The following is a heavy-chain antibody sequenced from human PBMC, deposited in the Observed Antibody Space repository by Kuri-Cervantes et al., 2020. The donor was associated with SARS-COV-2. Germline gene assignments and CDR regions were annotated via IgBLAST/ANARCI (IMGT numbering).Heavy chain of an antibody. CDR3: ARDRAPVSAAGPTYFDY. V-gene: IGHV1-46*01. D-gene: IGHD6-13*01. CDR2: INPSGGST. CDR1: GYTFTSYY. Sequence: ASVKVSCKASGYTFTSYYMHWVRQAPGQGLEWMGIINPSGGSTSYAQKFQGRVTMTRDTSTSTVYMELSSLRSDDTAVYYCARDRAPVSAAGPTYFDYWSQGTLVTVSS. J-gene: IGHJ4*02.